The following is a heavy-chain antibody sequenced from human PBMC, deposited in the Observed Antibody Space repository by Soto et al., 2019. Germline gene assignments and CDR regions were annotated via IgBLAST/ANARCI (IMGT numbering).Heavy chain of an antibody. V-gene: IGHV4-34*01. CDR3: ARGVILWFGELSRRGGYHYDMDL. CDR2: INDSGNI. CDR1: GGSFSGYQ. D-gene: IGHD3-10*01. Sequence: SETLSLTCAVYGGSFSGYQWSWIRQTPGKGLEWIGEINDSGNINYNPSLKSRVTILLDTPKKQISLKLSSVTAADPAVYYCARGVILWFGELSRRGGYHYDMDLCGKGTTVTDSS. J-gene: IGHJ6*03.